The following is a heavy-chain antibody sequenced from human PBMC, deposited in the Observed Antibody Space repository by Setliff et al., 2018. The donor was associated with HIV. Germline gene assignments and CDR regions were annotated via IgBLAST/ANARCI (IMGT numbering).Heavy chain of an antibody. D-gene: IGHD3-22*01. Sequence: HPGGSLRLSCAASGFTFSYYSMHWVRQAPGKGLEWISFMSSYRTSMTHYADSVKGRFTVSRDDAKNSLYLQMNNLRAEDTAVYYCARGPNSGYDSSGYKDLISTYDYWGQGTLVTVSS. CDR1: GFTFSYYS. J-gene: IGHJ4*02. CDR2: MSSYRTSMT. V-gene: IGHV3-48*01. CDR3: ARGPNSGYDSSGYKDLISTYDY.